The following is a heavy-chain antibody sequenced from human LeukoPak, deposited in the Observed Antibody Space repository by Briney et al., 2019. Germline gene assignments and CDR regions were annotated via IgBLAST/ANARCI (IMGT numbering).Heavy chain of an antibody. J-gene: IGHJ4*02. CDR2: IYYSGST. V-gene: IGHV4-39*07. D-gene: IGHD2/OR15-2a*01. CDR3: ARYFGYGYFDY. Sequence: KTSETLSLTCTVSGGSISSSSYYWGWIRQPPGKGLGWIGSIYYSGSTYYNPSLKSRVTISVDTSKNQFSLKLSSVTAADTAVYYCARYFGYGYFDYWGQGTLVTVSS. CDR1: GGSISSSSYY.